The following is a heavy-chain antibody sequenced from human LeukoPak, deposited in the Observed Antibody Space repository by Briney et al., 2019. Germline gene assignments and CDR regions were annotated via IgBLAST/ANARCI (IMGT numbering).Heavy chain of an antibody. CDR2: IYHSGST. CDR1: GGSISTYY. Sequence: SETLSLTCTLSGGSISTYYWNWIRQPPGKGLEWIGYIYHSGSTNYNPSLKSRVTISVDTPKNQFSLKLSSVTAADTAVYYCARGGGYASPIGYWGQGALVTVSS. D-gene: IGHD5-12*01. CDR3: ARGGGYASPIGY. J-gene: IGHJ4*02. V-gene: IGHV4-59*01.